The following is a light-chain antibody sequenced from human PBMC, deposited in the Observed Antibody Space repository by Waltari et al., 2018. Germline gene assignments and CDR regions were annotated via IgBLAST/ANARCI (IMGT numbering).Light chain of an antibody. CDR3: QLRTGWPMT. J-gene: IGKJ5*01. V-gene: IGKV3-11*01. CDR1: QSVSNS. Sequence: LSPGERATLSCRASQSVSNSLAWYRQKPGQAPSLLIYDASTRAAGIPGRFSGSGSGTDFTLTISSLEPEDFAVYYCQLRTGWPMTFGQGTRLEIK. CDR2: DAS.